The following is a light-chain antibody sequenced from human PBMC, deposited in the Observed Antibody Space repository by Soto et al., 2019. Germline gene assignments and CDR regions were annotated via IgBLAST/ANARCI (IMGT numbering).Light chain of an antibody. CDR3: CSFSRSFTDYV. J-gene: IGLJ1*01. Sequence: QSALTQPRSVSGSPGQSVTISCTGTRSDVGGYNHVSWYQQHPGKAPKLMISDVSKRPSGVPDRFSGSKSGNTASLTISGLQVEDEADYYCCSFSRSFTDYVFGSGTKLTVL. V-gene: IGLV2-11*01. CDR2: DVS. CDR1: RSDVGGYNH.